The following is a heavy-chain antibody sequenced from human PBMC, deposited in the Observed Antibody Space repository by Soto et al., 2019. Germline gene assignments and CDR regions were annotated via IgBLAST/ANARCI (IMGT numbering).Heavy chain of an antibody. D-gene: IGHD2-15*01. CDR1: GYTFTSYG. J-gene: IGHJ4*02. CDR2: ISAYNGNT. V-gene: IGHV1-18*01. CDR3: ARDIYCSGGSCGFDY. Sequence: ASVKVSCQASGYTFTSYGISWVRQAPGQGLEWMGWISAYNGNTNYAQKLQGRVTMTTDTSTSTAYMELRSLRSDDTAVYYCARDIYCSGGSCGFDYWGQGTLVTVSS.